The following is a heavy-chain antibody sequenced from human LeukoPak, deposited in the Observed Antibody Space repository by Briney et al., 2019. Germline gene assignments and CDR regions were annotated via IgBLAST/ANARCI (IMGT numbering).Heavy chain of an antibody. Sequence: GGSLRLSCAASGFTFSTYEMNWVRQAPGKGLEWVSYISSSGSTIYYADSVKGRFTISRDNAENSLYLQMNSLRAEDTAVYYCARSKWEVPFDYWGQGTLVTVSS. CDR2: ISSSGSTI. D-gene: IGHD1-26*01. J-gene: IGHJ4*02. CDR3: ARSKWEVPFDY. CDR1: GFTFSTYE. V-gene: IGHV3-48*03.